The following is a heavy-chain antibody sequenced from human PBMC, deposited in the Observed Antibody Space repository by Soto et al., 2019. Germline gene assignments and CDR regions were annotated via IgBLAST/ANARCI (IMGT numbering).Heavy chain of an antibody. CDR2: INHSGST. D-gene: IGHD5-12*01. V-gene: IGHV4-34*01. CDR3: ARVKWLRFDY. CDR1: GGSFSGYY. Sequence: QVQLQQWGAGLLKPSEPLSLTCAVYGGSFSGYYWSWIRQPPGKGLEWIGEINHSGSTNYNPSLKSRVTISVDTSKNQFSLKLSSVTAADTAVYYCARVKWLRFDYWGQGTLVTVSS. J-gene: IGHJ4*02.